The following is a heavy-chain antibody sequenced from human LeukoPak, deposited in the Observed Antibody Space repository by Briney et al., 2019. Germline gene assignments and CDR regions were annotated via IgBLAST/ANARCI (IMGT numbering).Heavy chain of an antibody. CDR3: ARRDTAMVFP. CDR1: GGSISSSSYY. V-gene: IGHV4-39*01. CDR2: IYYSGST. J-gene: IGHJ5*02. Sequence: SETLSLTCTVSGGSISSSSYYWGWIRQPPGKGLEWIGSIYYSGSTYYNPSLKSRVTISVDTSKNQFSLKLSSVTAADTAVYYCARRDTAMVFPWGQGTLVTVSS. D-gene: IGHD5-18*01.